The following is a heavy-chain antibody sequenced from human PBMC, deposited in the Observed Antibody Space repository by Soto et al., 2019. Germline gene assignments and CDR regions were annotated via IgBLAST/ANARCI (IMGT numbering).Heavy chain of an antibody. J-gene: IGHJ4*02. V-gene: IGHV3-48*01. CDR2: ISPSSINI. CDR1: GFTFSSYG. CDR3: ARDLRVSGFGEYY. Sequence: GGSLRLSCAASGFTFSSYGMNWVRQAPGKGLEWVSHISPSSINIYYADSVKGRFTISRDNAKNSLSLQMNSLRAEDTAVYYCARDLRVSGFGEYYWGQGTLVTVSS. D-gene: IGHD3-10*01.